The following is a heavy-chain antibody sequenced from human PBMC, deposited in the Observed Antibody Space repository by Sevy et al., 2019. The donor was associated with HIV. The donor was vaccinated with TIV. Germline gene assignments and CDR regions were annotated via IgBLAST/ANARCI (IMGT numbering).Heavy chain of an antibody. D-gene: IGHD6-19*01. CDR2: ISGLSNYI. Sequence: GGSLRLSCVASGFTFSNYNINWVRQAPGKGLEWVSYISGLSNYIYYADSLGGRLTISTDNAKNSVYLPMNSLRTEDTAVYYCARGATSGWDYFDSWGQGTLVTVSS. CDR3: ARGATSGWDYFDS. CDR1: GFTFSNYN. V-gene: IGHV3-21*06. J-gene: IGHJ4*02.